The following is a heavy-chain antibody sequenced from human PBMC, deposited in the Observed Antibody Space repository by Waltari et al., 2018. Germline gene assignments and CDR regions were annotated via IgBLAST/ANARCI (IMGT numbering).Heavy chain of an antibody. CDR2: ISRDSTYI. CDR3: ARNGATSGWLEFDS. V-gene: IGHV3-21*03. CDR1: GFTLRRHT. Sequence: EVHVVESGGGLVKPGWCVRLALAASGFTLRRHTMSWVRQAPGKGLEWVSSISRDSTYIHYADSIQGRFTISRDDAKNSVFLQMNSLRAEDTAVYYCARNGATSGWLEFDSWGQGTLVTVSS. J-gene: IGHJ4*02. D-gene: IGHD6-19*01.